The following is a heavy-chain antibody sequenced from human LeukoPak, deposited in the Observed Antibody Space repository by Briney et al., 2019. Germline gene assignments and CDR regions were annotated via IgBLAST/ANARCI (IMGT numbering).Heavy chain of an antibody. V-gene: IGHV3-23*01. CDR3: AKDPPRYCSGGSCYSGNWFDP. D-gene: IGHD2-15*01. CDR1: GFTFSSYA. J-gene: IGHJ5*02. CDR2: ISGSGGST. Sequence: PGGSLRLSCTASGFTFSSYAMSWVRQAPGKGLEWVSAISGSGGSTYYADSVKGRFTISRDNSKNTLYLQMNSLRAEDTAVYYCAKDPPRYCSGGSCYSGNWFDPWGQGTLVTVSS.